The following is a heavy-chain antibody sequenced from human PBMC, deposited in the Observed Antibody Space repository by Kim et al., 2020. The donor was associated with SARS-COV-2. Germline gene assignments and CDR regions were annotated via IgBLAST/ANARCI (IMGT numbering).Heavy chain of an antibody. CDR2: ITTTGFT. J-gene: IGHJ6*03. D-gene: IGHD3-10*01. V-gene: IGHV4-59*02. CDR3: GRVSSGSYYDPPYSYYSIDV. CDR1: GGSVSARY. Sequence: SETLSLACSVSGGSVSARYWAWLRQSPGKGLEWIGHITTTGFTVYNPSLKSRVTISADTTKNQLSLKMTAVTAADTAVYYCGRVSSGSYYDPPYSYYSIDVWGKGTTVAVSS.